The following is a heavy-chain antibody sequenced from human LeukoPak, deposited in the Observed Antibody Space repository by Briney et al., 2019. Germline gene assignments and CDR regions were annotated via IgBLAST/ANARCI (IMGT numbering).Heavy chain of an antibody. V-gene: IGHV1-18*01. CDR3: ARDVPELRYFDWLPNYFDY. CDR1: GYTFTSYG. CDR2: ISAYNGNT. D-gene: IGHD3-9*01. J-gene: IGHJ4*02. Sequence: ASVKVSCKASGYTFTSYGISWVRQAPGQGLEWMGWISAYNGNTNYAQKLQGRVTMTTDTSTSTAYMELRSLRSDDTAVYYCARDVPELRYFDWLPNYFDYWGQGTLVTVSS.